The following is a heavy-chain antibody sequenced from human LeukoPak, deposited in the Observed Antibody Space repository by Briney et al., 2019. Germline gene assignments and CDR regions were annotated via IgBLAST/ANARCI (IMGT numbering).Heavy chain of an antibody. D-gene: IGHD3-9*01. CDR2: INTNTGNP. J-gene: IGHJ4*02. Sequence: ASVKVSCKASGYTFTSYAMNWVRQAPGQGLEWMGWINTNTGNPTYAQGFTGRFVFSLDTSVSTAYLQISSLKAEDTAVYYCARTRGYFDWFPSLDFDYWGQGTLVTVSS. V-gene: IGHV7-4-1*02. CDR1: GYTFTSYA. CDR3: ARTRGYFDWFPSLDFDY.